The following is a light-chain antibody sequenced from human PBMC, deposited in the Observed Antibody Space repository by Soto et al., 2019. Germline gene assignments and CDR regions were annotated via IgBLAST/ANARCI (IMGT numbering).Light chain of an antibody. V-gene: IGLV1-47*01. Sequence: QSVLTQPPSASGTPGQRVTISCSGSSSNVGSNFVYWYQQLPGAAPKLLIYRNDERPSGVPDRFSSSKSGTSSSLTITGLLSEDEGDYYCASWDHTLTGRWVFGGGTKLTVL. CDR1: SSNVGSNF. J-gene: IGLJ3*02. CDR3: ASWDHTLTGRWV. CDR2: RND.